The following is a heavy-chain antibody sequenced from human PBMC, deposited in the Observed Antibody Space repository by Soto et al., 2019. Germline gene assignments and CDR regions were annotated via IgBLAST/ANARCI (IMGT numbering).Heavy chain of an antibody. CDR3: ASGGQDFWSGPFDY. J-gene: IGHJ4*02. D-gene: IGHD3-3*01. CDR2: IDNSGST. CDR1: GGSISNYF. V-gene: IGHV4-4*07. Sequence: SETLSLTCAVSGGSISNYFCNWIRQPAGKGLEWIGRIDNSGSTNYNPSLKSRITMSADTSRNQFSLKLNSVTAADTALYYCASGGQDFWSGPFDYWGQGALVTVSS.